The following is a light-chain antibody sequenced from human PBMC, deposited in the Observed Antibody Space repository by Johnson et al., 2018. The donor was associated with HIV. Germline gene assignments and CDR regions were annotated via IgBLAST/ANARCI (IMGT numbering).Light chain of an antibody. CDR3: GTWDSSLSVYV. Sequence: QSVLTQPPSVSAAPGQKVTISCSGSSSNIGNNYVSWYQQLPGTAPKLLIYDNNKRPSGIPDRFSCSQSGTSATLGITGLQTGDEADYYCGTWDSSLSVYVFGTWTKVSVL. CDR2: DNN. J-gene: IGLJ1*01. CDR1: SSNIGNNY. V-gene: IGLV1-51*01.